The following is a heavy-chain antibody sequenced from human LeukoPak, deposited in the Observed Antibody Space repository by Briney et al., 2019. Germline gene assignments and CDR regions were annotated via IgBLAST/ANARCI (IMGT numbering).Heavy chain of an antibody. CDR2: ISAYNGNT. J-gene: IGHJ4*02. CDR1: GYTFTSYG. Sequence: ASVKVSCKASGYTFTSYGISWVRQAPGQGLEWMGRISAYNGNTNYAQKLQGRVTMTTDTSTSTAYMELRSLRSDDTAVYYCASPIMITFGGVIAFDYWGQGTLVTVSS. D-gene: IGHD3-16*02. CDR3: ASPIMITFGGVIAFDY. V-gene: IGHV1-18*01.